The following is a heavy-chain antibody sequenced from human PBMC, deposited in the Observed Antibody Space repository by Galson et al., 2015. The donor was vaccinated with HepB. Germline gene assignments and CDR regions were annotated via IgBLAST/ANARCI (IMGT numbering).Heavy chain of an antibody. Sequence: SLRLSCAASGFTVSSNYMSWVRQAPGKGLEWVSVIYSGGNTYYADSVKGRFIISRDNSKDTLYLQMSSLRAEDTAVYYCARGIVPAGMTYWYFDIWGRGTLVTVSS. V-gene: IGHV3-53*01. D-gene: IGHD2-2*01. CDR3: ARGIVPAGMTYWYFDI. CDR1: GFTVSSNY. J-gene: IGHJ2*01. CDR2: IYSGGNT.